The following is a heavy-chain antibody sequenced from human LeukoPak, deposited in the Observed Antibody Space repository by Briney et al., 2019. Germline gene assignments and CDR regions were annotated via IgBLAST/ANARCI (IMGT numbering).Heavy chain of an antibody. V-gene: IGHV3-64*01. Sequence: GSLSLSCAASGFPFSSYAMHWVRQAPGKGLEYVSAISSNGGSTYYANSVKGRFTISRDNSKNTLYLQMGLQRAEEIAVYYCASSPHYDSSGFLDYWGQGTLVTVSS. CDR2: ISSNGGST. J-gene: IGHJ4*02. D-gene: IGHD3-22*01. CDR3: ASSPHYDSSGFLDY. CDR1: GFPFSSYA.